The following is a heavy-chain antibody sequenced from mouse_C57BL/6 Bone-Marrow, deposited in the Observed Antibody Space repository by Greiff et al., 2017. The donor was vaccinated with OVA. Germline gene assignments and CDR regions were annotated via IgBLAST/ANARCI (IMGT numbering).Heavy chain of an antibody. D-gene: IGHD1-1*01. V-gene: IGHV14-4*01. Sequence: VQLQQSGAELVRPGASVKLSCTASGFNIKDDYMHWVKQRPEQGLEWIGWIDPENGDTEYASKFQGKATITADTSSNTAYLQLSSLTSEDTAVYYCTTGVVHCDYWGQGTTLTVSS. CDR2: IDPENGDT. CDR3: TTGVVHCDY. J-gene: IGHJ2*01. CDR1: GFNIKDDY.